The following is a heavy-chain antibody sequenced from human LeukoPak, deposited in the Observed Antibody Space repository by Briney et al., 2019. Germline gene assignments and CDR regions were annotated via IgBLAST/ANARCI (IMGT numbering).Heavy chain of an antibody. V-gene: IGHV4-31*03. J-gene: IGHJ5*02. Sequence: SETLSLTCTVPGGSISSGGYYWSWIRQHPGKGLEWIGYIYYSGSTYYNPSLKSRVTISVDTSKNQFSLKLSSVTAADTAVYYCARGSRECWFDPWGQGTLVTVSS. CDR1: GGSISSGGYY. CDR2: IYYSGST. CDR3: ARGSRECWFDP. D-gene: IGHD6-6*01.